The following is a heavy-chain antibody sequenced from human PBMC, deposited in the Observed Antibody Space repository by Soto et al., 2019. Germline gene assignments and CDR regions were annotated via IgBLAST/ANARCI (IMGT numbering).Heavy chain of an antibody. CDR2: IYYSGST. J-gene: IGHJ6*03. CDR1: GGSISGHY. CDR3: ASDRTGPNPNYMEV. V-gene: IGHV4-59*11. D-gene: IGHD1-7*01. Sequence: QVQLQESGPGLVKPSETLSLTCTVSGGSISGHYWSWIRQPPGKGLEWIGFIYYSGSTRYHPSRKSRVTISVATSKNQFSLRLTSVTAADTAGYYCASDRTGPNPNYMEVWGKGTTGSVSS.